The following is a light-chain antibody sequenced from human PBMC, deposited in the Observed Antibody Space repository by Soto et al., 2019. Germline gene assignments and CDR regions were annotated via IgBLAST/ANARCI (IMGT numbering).Light chain of an antibody. CDR3: QVWDSSTDHRV. J-gene: IGLJ1*01. V-gene: IGLV3-21*02. CDR1: NIGCKS. Sequence: SDELTQPPSVSVAPGQTARISCGGNNIGCKSVHWYQQKPGQAPVLVVYDDNDRPSGIPERFSGSNSGNTATLTISRVEAGDEADYYCQVWDSSTDHRVFGTGTKVTVL. CDR2: DDN.